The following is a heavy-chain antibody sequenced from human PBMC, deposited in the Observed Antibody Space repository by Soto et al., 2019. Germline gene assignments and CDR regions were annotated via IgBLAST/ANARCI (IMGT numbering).Heavy chain of an antibody. D-gene: IGHD3-10*01. CDR3: ARDNGSGKDYYYCYGMDV. CDR2: IYYSGST. Sequence: SETLSLTCTVSGGSISSGGYYWSWIRQHPGKGLEWIGYIYYSGSTYYNPSLKSRVTISVDTSKNQFSLKLSSVTAADTAVYYCARDNGSGKDYYYCYGMDVWGQGTTVTVSS. CDR1: GGSISSGGYY. V-gene: IGHV4-31*03. J-gene: IGHJ6*02.